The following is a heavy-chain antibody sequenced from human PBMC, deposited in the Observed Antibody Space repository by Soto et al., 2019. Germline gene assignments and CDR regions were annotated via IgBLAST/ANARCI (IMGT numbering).Heavy chain of an antibody. CDR1: GGSISSSNW. CDR2: IYHSGST. J-gene: IGHJ6*02. CDR3: ARVPMTTVTTDDYYYGMDV. D-gene: IGHD4-17*01. V-gene: IGHV4-4*02. Sequence: SETLSLTCAVSGGSISSSNWWSWVRQPPGKGLEWIGEIYHSGSTNYNPSLKSRVTISVDKSKNQFSLKLSSVTAADTAVYYCARVPMTTVTTDDYYYGMDVWGQGTTVT.